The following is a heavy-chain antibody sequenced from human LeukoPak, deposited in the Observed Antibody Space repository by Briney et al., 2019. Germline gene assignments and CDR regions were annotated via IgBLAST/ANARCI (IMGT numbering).Heavy chain of an antibody. CDR3: ARARSSSWQYFDY. CDR1: GYTFSNYD. Sequence: ASVKVSCKASGYTFSNYDINWMRQATGQGLEWMAWMSPTNGDTGYAQKFQGRVTMTRNTSISTAYMELSSLRSEDTAVYYCARARSSSWQYFDYWGQGTLVTVSS. V-gene: IGHV1-8*02. J-gene: IGHJ4*02. CDR2: MSPTNGDT. D-gene: IGHD6-13*01.